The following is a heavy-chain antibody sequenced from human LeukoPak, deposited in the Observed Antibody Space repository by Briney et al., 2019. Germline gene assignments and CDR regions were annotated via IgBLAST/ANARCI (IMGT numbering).Heavy chain of an antibody. J-gene: IGHJ3*02. CDR1: GDTFSSYA. Sequence: SVTVSCKASGDTFSSYAVSWVRQAPGQGLEWMGGFIPMFGTADYRQKFQDRVSITMDESTTTAYMELSSLTSEDTAVYYCARDPLGAARPGVRAFDIWGQGTMVTVSS. D-gene: IGHD6-6*01. V-gene: IGHV1-69*05. CDR3: ARDPLGAARPGVRAFDI. CDR2: FIPMFGTA.